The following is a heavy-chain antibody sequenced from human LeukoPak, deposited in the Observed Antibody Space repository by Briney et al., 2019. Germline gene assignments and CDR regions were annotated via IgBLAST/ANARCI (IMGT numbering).Heavy chain of an antibody. CDR3: ARDAGYSSGWYVDY. J-gene: IGHJ4*02. D-gene: IGHD6-19*01. CDR1: GGSISSGGYY. V-gene: IGHV4-31*03. CDR2: IYYSGST. Sequence: SETLSLTCTVSGGSISSGGYYWSRIRQHPGKGLEWIGYIYYSGSTYYNPSLKSRVTISVDTSKNQFSLKLSSVTAADTAVYYCARDAGYSSGWYVDYWGQGTLVTVSS.